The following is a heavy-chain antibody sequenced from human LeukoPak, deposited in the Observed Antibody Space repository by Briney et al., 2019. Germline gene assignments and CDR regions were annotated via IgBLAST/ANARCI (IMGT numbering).Heavy chain of an antibody. CDR1: GGSISSYY. CDR2: IYYSGST. Sequence: SETLSLTCTVPGGSISSYYWSWIRQPPGKGLEWIGYIYYSGSTNYNPSLKSRVTISVDRSKNQFSLKLSSVTAADTAVYYCARVRRVATYFDYWGQGTLVTVSS. V-gene: IGHV4-59*12. J-gene: IGHJ4*02. D-gene: IGHD5-12*01. CDR3: ARVRRVATYFDY.